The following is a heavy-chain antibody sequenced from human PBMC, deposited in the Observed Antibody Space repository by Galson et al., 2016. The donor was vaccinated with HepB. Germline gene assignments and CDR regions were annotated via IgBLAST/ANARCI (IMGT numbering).Heavy chain of an antibody. CDR1: GFTFSSYG. Sequence: SLRLSCAASGFTFSSYGMHWVRQAPGKGLEWVAVISYDGSNNYYADPVKGRFTISRDNSKNTLYLQMHSLRAEDTAVYYCATPYYDFWSGYNPFDYWGQGTLVTVSS. D-gene: IGHD3-3*01. J-gene: IGHJ4*02. CDR3: ATPYYDFWSGYNPFDY. CDR2: ISYDGSNN. V-gene: IGHV3-30*03.